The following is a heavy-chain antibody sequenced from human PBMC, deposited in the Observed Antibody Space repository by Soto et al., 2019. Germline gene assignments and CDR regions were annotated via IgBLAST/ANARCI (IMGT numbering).Heavy chain of an antibody. CDR1: HGSFGGDY. D-gene: IGHD3-10*01. CDR3: ARVSGIYYYGMDV. J-gene: IGHJ6*02. CDR2: INHSGST. V-gene: IGHV4-34*01. Sequence: TETVTLTFAVYHGSFGGDYCSWIRQPPGKGLEWIGEINHSGSTNYNPSLKSRVTISVDTSKNQFSLKLSSVTAADTAVYYCARVSGIYYYGMDVWGQGTTVP.